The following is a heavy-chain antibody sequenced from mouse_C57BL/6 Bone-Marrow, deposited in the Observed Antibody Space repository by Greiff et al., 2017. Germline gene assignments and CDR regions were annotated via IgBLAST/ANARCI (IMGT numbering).Heavy chain of an antibody. V-gene: IGHV5-4*03. CDR2: ISDGGSYT. Sequence: EVMLVESGGGLVKPGGSLKLSCAASGFTFSSYAMSWVRQTPEKRLEWVATISDGGSYTYYPDNVKGRFTISRDNAKNNLYLQMSHLKSEDTAMYYCSRCGLPYYAMDYWGQGTSVTVSS. D-gene: IGHD2-2*01. CDR3: SRCGLPYYAMDY. CDR1: GFTFSSYA. J-gene: IGHJ4*01.